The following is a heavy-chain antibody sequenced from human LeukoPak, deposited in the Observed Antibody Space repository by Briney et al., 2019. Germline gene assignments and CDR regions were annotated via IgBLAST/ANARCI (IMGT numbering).Heavy chain of an antibody. V-gene: IGHV4-31*03. Sequence: SQTLSLTCTVSGGPISSGGYYWSWIRQHPGKGLEWIGSIYYSGSTYYNASLKSRVTISEDTSKNQFSLKLSSVTAADTAVYYCASQSRGSGSYSDYWGQGTLVTVSS. CDR2: IYYSGST. D-gene: IGHD3-10*01. CDR1: GGPISSGGYY. J-gene: IGHJ4*02. CDR3: ASQSRGSGSYSDY.